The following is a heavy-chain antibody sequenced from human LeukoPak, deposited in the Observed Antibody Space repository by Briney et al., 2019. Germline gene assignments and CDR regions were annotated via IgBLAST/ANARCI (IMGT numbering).Heavy chain of an antibody. D-gene: IGHD2-15*01. CDR3: ATCMVGYSGMDV. Sequence: PAGSLRLSCAGSGFSFSSYEMNWVRQAPGKGLEWISYISSSGTTIYYGDSVKGRFTSSRDNAKNSLYLQMNSLRAEDTAVYYCATCMVGYSGMDVWGQGTTVTVSS. CDR2: ISSSGTTI. J-gene: IGHJ6*02. V-gene: IGHV3-48*03. CDR1: GFSFSSYE.